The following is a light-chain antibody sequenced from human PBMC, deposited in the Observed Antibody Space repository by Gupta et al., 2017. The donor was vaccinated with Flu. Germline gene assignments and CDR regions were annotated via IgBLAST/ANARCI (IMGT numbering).Light chain of an antibody. CDR1: QTLRTTF. V-gene: IGKV3-20*01. CDR2: TTS. Sequence: EIVLTQSPGTLSLSPGERATLFCRASQTLRTTFLSWYQQKPGQAPRLLIYTTSTRATGIPERFSGSGSGTGFTLTISRLEPEDFAMYYCQQDGTSLHTFGGGTTVETK. CDR3: QQDGTSLHT. J-gene: IGKJ4*01.